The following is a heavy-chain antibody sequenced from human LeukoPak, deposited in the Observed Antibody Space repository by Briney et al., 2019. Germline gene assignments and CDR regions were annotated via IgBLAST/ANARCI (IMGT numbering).Heavy chain of an antibody. CDR1: GGTFSSYA. CDR3: ARGLEDRTPNYDILTGYYGY. V-gene: IGHV1-69*13. CDR2: IIPIFGTA. D-gene: IGHD3-9*01. Sequence: GAPVKVSCKASGGTFSSYAISWVRQAPGQGLEWMGGIIPIFGTANYAQKFQGRVTITADESTSTAYMELSSLRSEDTAVYYCARGLEDRTPNYDILTGYYGYWGQGTLVTVSS. J-gene: IGHJ4*02.